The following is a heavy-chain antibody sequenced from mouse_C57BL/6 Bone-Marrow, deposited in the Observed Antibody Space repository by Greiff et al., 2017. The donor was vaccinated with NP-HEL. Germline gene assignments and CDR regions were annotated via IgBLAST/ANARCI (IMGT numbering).Heavy chain of an antibody. D-gene: IGHD2-3*01. Sequence: QVQLQQPGAELVMPGASVKLSCKASGYTFTSYWMHWVKQRPGQGLEWIGEIDPSDSYTNYHQKFKGKSTLTVDKSSSTAYMQLSSLTSEDSAVYYCARRGDGYYWFAYWGQGTLVTVSA. CDR1: GYTFTSYW. J-gene: IGHJ3*01. CDR3: ARRGDGYYWFAY. CDR2: IDPSDSYT. V-gene: IGHV1-69*01.